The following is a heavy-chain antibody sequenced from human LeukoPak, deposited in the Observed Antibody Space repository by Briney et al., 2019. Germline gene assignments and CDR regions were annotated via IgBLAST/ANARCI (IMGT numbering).Heavy chain of an antibody. CDR2: INHSGST. CDR3: ARGDIVVVPASWIYYYGMDV. CDR1: GGSFSGYY. J-gene: IGHJ6*02. Sequence: SETLSLTCAVYGGSFSGYYWSWIRQPPGKGLEWIGAINHSGSTNYNPALKSRVTISVDTSKNQFSLKLSSVTAADTAVYYCARGDIVVVPASWIYYYGMDVWGQGTTVTVSS. V-gene: IGHV4-34*01. D-gene: IGHD2-2*01.